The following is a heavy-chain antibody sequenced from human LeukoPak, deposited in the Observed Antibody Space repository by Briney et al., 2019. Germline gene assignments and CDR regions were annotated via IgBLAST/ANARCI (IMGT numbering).Heavy chain of an antibody. Sequence: GGSLRLSCAASGFTFSSYWMSWVRQAPGKGLEWVANIKQDGSEKYYVDSVKGRFTISRDNAKNSLYLQMNSLRAEDTAVYYCAKQLWFLNYYYYYMDVWGRGTTVTVSS. D-gene: IGHD5-18*01. CDR3: AKQLWFLNYYYYYMDV. V-gene: IGHV3-7*03. J-gene: IGHJ6*03. CDR2: IKQDGSEK. CDR1: GFTFSSYW.